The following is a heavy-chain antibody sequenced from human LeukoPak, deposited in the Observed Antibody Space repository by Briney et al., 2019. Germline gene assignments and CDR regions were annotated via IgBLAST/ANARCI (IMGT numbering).Heavy chain of an antibody. CDR2: ITSGGSK. J-gene: IGHJ4*02. CDR1: GFTFSSYT. D-gene: IGHD3-22*01. V-gene: IGHV3-23*01. CDR3: AKLPDSSGYHYSDY. Sequence: GGSLRLSCAASGFTFSSYTMTWVRQAPGKGLEWVSGITSGGSKYYADSVKGRFTISRDNSKNSLYLQMNSLRAEDTAVYYCAKLPDSSGYHYSDYWGQGTLVTVSS.